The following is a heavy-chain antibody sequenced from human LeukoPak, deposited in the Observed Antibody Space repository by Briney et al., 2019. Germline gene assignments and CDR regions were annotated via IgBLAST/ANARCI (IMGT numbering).Heavy chain of an antibody. CDR2: IYTSGST. Sequence: KSSQTLSLTCTVSGGSISSGSYYWSWIRQPAGKGLEWIGRIYTSGSTNYNPSLKSRVTISVDTSKNQFSLKLSSVTAADTAVYYCARVDSSGYSGRPFDYWGQGTLVTVSS. CDR3: ARVDSSGYSGRPFDY. CDR1: GGSISSGSYY. J-gene: IGHJ4*02. V-gene: IGHV4-61*02. D-gene: IGHD3-22*01.